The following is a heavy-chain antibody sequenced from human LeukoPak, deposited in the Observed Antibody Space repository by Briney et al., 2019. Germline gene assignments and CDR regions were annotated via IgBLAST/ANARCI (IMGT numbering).Heavy chain of an antibody. CDR1: GGSISSYY. V-gene: IGHV4-34*01. D-gene: IGHD3-22*01. J-gene: IGHJ1*01. CDR3: ARYYYDSSGHRYFQH. CDR2: INHSGST. Sequence: SETLSLTCTVSGGSISSYYWSWIRQPPGKGLEWIGEINHSGSTNYNPSLKSRVTISVDTSKNQFSLKLSSVTAADTAVYYCARYYYDSSGHRYFQHWGQGTLVTVSS.